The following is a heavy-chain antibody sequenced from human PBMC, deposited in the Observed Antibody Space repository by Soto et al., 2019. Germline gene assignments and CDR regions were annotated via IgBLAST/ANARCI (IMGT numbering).Heavy chain of an antibody. Sequence: GGSLRLSCAASGFPFSIYAMSLVRQSPGKGLEWVSAISVSGDSTYYADSVKGRFTISRDNSKNTLYLQMNSLRAEDTAVYYCAGAVAGYYYGMDVWGQGTTVTVSS. D-gene: IGHD6-19*01. J-gene: IGHJ6*02. CDR3: AGAVAGYYYGMDV. CDR2: ISVSGDST. CDR1: GFPFSIYA. V-gene: IGHV3-23*01.